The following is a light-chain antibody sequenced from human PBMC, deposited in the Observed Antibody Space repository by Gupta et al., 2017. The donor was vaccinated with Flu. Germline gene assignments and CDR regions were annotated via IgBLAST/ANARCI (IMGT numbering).Light chain of an antibody. CDR2: LGS. V-gene: IGKV2-28*01. Sequence: DTVITESPLSLPVTPGEPASSSCRSSQSRRHSNGYNYLDWYLQNPGQAPQLLIYLGSNRASGVPDRFSGSGSGTDFTLKISRVEAEDVGVYYCRQALPTPCTFGQGTKVEIK. CDR3: RQALPTPCT. J-gene: IGKJ2*02. CDR1: QSRRHSNGYNY.